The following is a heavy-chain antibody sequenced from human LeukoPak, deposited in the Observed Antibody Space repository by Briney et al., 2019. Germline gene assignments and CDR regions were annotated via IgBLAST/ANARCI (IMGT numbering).Heavy chain of an antibody. CDR1: GFTFSSYG. Sequence: PGGSLRLSCAASGFTFSSYGMHWVRQAPGKGLEWVAVIWYDGSNKYYADSVKGRFTISRDNSKNTLYLQMNSLRAEDTAVYYCARGVFLKYYFDYWGQGTLVTVSS. CDR3: ARGVFLKYYFDY. V-gene: IGHV3-33*01. D-gene: IGHD2-8*01. CDR2: IWYDGSNK. J-gene: IGHJ4*02.